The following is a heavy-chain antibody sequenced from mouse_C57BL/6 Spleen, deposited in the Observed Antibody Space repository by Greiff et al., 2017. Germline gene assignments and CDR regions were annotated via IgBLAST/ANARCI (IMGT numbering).Heavy chain of an antibody. CDR3: ARGDYSNSYAMDY. V-gene: IGHV1-22*01. Sequence: EVQLQQSGPELVKPGASVKMSCKASGYTFTDYNMHWVKQSHGKSLEWIGYINPNNGGTSYNQKFKGKATLTVNKSSSTAYIELRSLTSEDSAVYYCARGDYSNSYAMDYWGQGTSVTVSS. CDR2: INPNNGGT. J-gene: IGHJ4*01. CDR1: GYTFTDYN. D-gene: IGHD2-5*01.